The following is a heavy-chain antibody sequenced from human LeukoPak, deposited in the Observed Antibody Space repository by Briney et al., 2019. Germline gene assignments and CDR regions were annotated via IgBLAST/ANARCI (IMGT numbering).Heavy chain of an antibody. CDR2: INHSGST. Sequence: SETLSLTCAVYGGSFSGYYWSWIRQPPGKGLEWIGEINHSGSTNYNPSLKSRVTISVDTSKNQFSLKLSSVTAADTAVYYCARVSVGATGLFDYWGQGTLVTVSS. J-gene: IGHJ4*02. V-gene: IGHV4-34*01. D-gene: IGHD1-26*01. CDR1: GGSFSGYY. CDR3: ARVSVGATGLFDY.